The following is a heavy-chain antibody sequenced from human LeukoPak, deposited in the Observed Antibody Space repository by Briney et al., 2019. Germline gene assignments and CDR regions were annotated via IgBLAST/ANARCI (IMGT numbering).Heavy chain of an antibody. J-gene: IGHJ6*02. V-gene: IGHV1-69*13. CDR1: GGTFSSYA. CDR2: IIPIFGTA. CDR3: ARVPSESAIWYYYYGMDV. D-gene: IGHD3-16*01. Sequence: ASVKVSCKASGGTFSSYALSWVRQAPGQGLEWMGGIIPIFGTANYAQKFQGRVTITADESTSTAYMELSSLRSEDTAVYYCARVPSESAIWYYYYGMDVWGQGTTVTVSS.